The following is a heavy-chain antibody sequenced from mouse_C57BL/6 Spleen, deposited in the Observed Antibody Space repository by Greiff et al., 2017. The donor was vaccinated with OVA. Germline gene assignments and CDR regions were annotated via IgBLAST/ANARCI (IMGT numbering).Heavy chain of an antibody. V-gene: IGHV1-80*01. CDR2: IYPGDGDT. J-gene: IGHJ2*01. CDR3: ARCPLITTVVAYYFDY. D-gene: IGHD1-1*01. Sequence: VQLVESGAELVKPGASVKISCKASGYAFSSYWMNWVKQRPGKGLEWIGQIYPGDGDTNYNGKFKGKATLTADKSSSTAYMQLSSLTSEDSAVYFCARCPLITTVVAYYFDYWGQGTTLTVSS. CDR1: GYAFSSYW.